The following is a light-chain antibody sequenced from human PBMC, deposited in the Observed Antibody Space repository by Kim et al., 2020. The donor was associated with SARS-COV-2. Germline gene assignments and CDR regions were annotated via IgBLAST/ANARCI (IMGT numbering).Light chain of an antibody. Sequence: APVQTSRITCGGNNIGGHSVHWYQQKPGQAPVLVMYYDSDRPSGIPERFSGSKSANTATLTISRVEAGDEADYYCQVWDTDTDHYVFGTGTKVTVL. J-gene: IGLJ1*01. CDR3: QVWDTDTDHYV. V-gene: IGLV3-21*01. CDR1: NIGGHS. CDR2: YDS.